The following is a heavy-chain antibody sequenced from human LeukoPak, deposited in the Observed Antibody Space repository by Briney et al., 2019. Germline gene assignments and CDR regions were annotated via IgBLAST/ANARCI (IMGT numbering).Heavy chain of an antibody. D-gene: IGHD3-3*01. V-gene: IGHV1-2*02. J-gene: IGHJ6*02. CDR3: ARGLKSGYYLFNRGYYYGMDV. Sequence: ASVKVSCKASGYTFTGYYMHWVRQAPGQGLEWMGWINPNSGGTNYAQKFQGRVTMTRDTSISTAYMELSRLRSDDTAVYYCARGLKSGYYLFNRGYYYGMDVWGQGTTVTVSS. CDR2: INPNSGGT. CDR1: GYTFTGYY.